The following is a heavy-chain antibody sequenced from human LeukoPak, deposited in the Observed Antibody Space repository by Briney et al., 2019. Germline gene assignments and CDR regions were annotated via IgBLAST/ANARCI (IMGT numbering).Heavy chain of an antibody. CDR3: AKDPAPTVTTIFFDY. D-gene: IGHD4-17*01. J-gene: IGHJ4*02. V-gene: IGHV3-23*01. CDR2: ISGSGGST. Sequence: PGGSLRLSCAASGFTFSSYSMNWVRQAPGKGLEWVSAISGSGGSTYYADSVKGRFTISRDNSKNTLYLQMNSLRAEDTAVYYCAKDPAPTVTTIFFDYWGQGTLVTVSS. CDR1: GFTFSSYS.